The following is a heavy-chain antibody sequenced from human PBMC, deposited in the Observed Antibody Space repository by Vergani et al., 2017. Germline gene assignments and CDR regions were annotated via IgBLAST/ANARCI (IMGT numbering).Heavy chain of an antibody. J-gene: IGHJ3*02. D-gene: IGHD2-2*02. CDR3: ASTKVEYCSSTSCYSGAFDS. V-gene: IGHV3-11*01. CDR1: GFTFSDYY. Sequence: QVQLVESGGGLVKPGGSLRLSCAASGFTFSDYYMSWLRQAPGKGLEWVSYISSSGSTIYYADSVKGRFTIPRDNGKNSLYLQMNSLIAEDTAVYYCASTKVEYCSSTSCYSGAFDSWGQGTMVTVSS. CDR2: ISSSGSTI.